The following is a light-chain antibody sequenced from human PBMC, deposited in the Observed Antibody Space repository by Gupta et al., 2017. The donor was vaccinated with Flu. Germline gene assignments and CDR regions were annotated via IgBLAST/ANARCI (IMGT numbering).Light chain of an antibody. CDR3: QQSYSTPSDT. J-gene: IGKJ1*01. V-gene: IGKV1-39*01. CDR2: AAS. CDR1: QSISSY. Sequence: SSLSASVGDRVTITCRASQSISSYLNWYQQKPGKAPKLLIYAASSLQSGVPSRFSGSGSGTDFTLTISSLQPEDFATYYCQQSYSTPSDTFGQGTKVEIK.